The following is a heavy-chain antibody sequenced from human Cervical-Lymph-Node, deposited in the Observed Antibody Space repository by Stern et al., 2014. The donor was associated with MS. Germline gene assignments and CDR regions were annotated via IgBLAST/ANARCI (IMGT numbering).Heavy chain of an antibody. J-gene: IGHJ6*02. CDR3: ATVFGNTTEQLVYYYYGMDV. CDR1: GYTLTELS. Sequence: VQLVESGAEVKKPGASVKVSCKVSGYTLTELSIHWVRQAPGKGLEWMGGLDPEDGETIYAERFQGGVTMTEDPSTETAYMELSSLRSEDTAVYYCATVFGNTTEQLVYYYYGMDVWGQGTTVTVSS. V-gene: IGHV1-24*01. D-gene: IGHD6-6*01. CDR2: LDPEDGET.